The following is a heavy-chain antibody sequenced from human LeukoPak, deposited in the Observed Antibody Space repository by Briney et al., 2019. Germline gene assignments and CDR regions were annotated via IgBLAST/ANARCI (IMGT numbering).Heavy chain of an antibody. V-gene: IGHV3-21*01. CDR1: GFTFSSYS. J-gene: IGHJ4*02. CDR2: ISSSSSYI. D-gene: IGHD1-26*01. Sequence: GGSLRLSCAASGFTFSSYSMNWVRQAPRQGLEWVSSISSSSSYIYYADSVKVRFPISKNNAKNSLYRQMNSRRPEKTAVYYCARVLWDKSLYWGQGTLVTVSS. CDR3: ARVLWDKSLY.